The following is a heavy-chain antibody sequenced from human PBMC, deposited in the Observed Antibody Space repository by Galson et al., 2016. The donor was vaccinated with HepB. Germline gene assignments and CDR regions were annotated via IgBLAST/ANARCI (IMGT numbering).Heavy chain of an antibody. Sequence: SLRLSCAASGFTFSSYSMNWVRQAPGKGLEWVLYISSSSSTIYYADSVKGRFTISRDNAKNSLYLQMNSLRDEDTAVYYCARCPLDCSPYGMDVWGQGTTVTVSS. CDR1: GFTFSSYS. CDR2: ISSSSSTI. D-gene: IGHD2-21*01. J-gene: IGHJ6*02. CDR3: ARCPLDCSPYGMDV. V-gene: IGHV3-48*02.